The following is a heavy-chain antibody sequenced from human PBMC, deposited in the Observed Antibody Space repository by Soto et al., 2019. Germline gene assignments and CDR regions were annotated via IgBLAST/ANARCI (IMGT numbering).Heavy chain of an antibody. CDR3: AKRRCAGGHFYY. D-gene: IGHD2-8*02. Sequence: RLSCAASGFTFSSSAIRWVRQAPGKGLEWVSAVSIGGSTHYADSVRGRFTISRDNSKNTLSLQMNSLTAEDTAVYFCAKRRCAGGHFYYWGQGALVTVSS. V-gene: IGHV3-23*01. CDR2: VSIGGST. CDR1: GFTFSSSA. J-gene: IGHJ4*02.